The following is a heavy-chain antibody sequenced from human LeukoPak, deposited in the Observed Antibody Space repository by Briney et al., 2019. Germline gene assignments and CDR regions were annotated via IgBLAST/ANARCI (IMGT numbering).Heavy chain of an antibody. V-gene: IGHV3-23*01. CDR1: GFTFSGYY. CDR2: ISGSGGST. J-gene: IGHJ3*02. CDR3: AKSLLTTATGTGRASDI. Sequence: GGSLRLSCAASGFTFSGYYMSWVRQAPGKGLEWVSAISGSGGSTYYADSVKGRFTISRDNSKNTLYLQMNSLRAEDTAKYYCAKSLLTTATGTGRASDIWGQGTMVTVSS. D-gene: IGHD1-1*01.